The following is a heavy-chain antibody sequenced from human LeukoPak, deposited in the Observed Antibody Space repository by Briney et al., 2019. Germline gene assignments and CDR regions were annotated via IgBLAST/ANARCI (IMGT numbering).Heavy chain of an antibody. J-gene: IGHJ4*02. CDR1: GYTFSGYY. V-gene: IGHV1-2*02. CDR3: RTDRYGDYGDYIDY. CDR2: INPNSGGT. Sequence: ASVKVSCKASGYTFSGYYVHWVPQAPGQGLEWMGWINPNSGGTNYAQKFQGRVTMTRDTSISTAYMELSRLRSDDTAVYYCRTDRYGDYGDYIDYWRQRTLVTVSS. D-gene: IGHD4-17*01.